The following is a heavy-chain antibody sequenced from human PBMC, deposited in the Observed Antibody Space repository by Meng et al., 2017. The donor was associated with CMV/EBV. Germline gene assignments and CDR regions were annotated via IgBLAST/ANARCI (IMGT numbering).Heavy chain of an antibody. D-gene: IGHD2-8*01. CDR3: TRTKGRWMVNWFDP. Sequence: SETLSLTCTVSGGSISSSSYYWGWIRQPPGKGLEWIGSIYYSGSTYYNPSLKSRVTISVDTSKNQFSLKLSSVTAADTAVYYCTRTKGRWMVNWFDPWGQGTVVTVSS. J-gene: IGHJ5*01. CDR2: IYYSGST. CDR1: GGSISSSSYY. V-gene: IGHV4-39*01.